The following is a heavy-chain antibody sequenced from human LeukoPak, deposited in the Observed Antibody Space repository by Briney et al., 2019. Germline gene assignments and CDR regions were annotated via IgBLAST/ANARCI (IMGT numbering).Heavy chain of an antibody. J-gene: IGHJ4*02. CDR2: IYYSGST. D-gene: IGHD1-7*01. CDR3: ASGRELTATLPY. CDR1: GGSINYYY. V-gene: IGHV4-59*06. Sequence: SETLSLTCTVSGGSINYYYWSWIRQHPGKGLEWIGYIYYSGSTYHNPSLKSRVTISVDTSKNQFSLNLNSVTAADTAVYYCASGRELTATLPYWGQGTLVTVSS.